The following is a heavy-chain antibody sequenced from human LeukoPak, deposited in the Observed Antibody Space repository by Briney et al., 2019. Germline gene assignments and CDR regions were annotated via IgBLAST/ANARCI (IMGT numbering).Heavy chain of an antibody. J-gene: IGHJ6*03. CDR2: IYGGGST. CDR1: GFTVSNNC. V-gene: IGHV3-53*01. CDR3: ARDRSDGNYYMVV. D-gene: IGHD5-24*01. Sequence: GGSLRLSCAASGFTVSNNCMSWVRQAPGKGLEWVSVIYGGGSTSYADSVKCRFTISRDNSKNTLYLQINSLRVDDTGVYYCARDRSDGNYYMVVWGKGTTVIVSS.